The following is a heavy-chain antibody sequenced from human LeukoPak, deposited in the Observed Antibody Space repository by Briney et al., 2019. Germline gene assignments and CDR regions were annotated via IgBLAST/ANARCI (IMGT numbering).Heavy chain of an antibody. J-gene: IGHJ6*02. CDR1: GYTFTSYD. Sequence: GASVKVSCKASGYTFTSYDINWVRLATGQGLEWMGWMNPNSGNTGYAQKFQGRVTMTRNTSISTAYMELSSLRSEDTAVYYCARANIDDYGDYGMDVWGQGTTVTVSS. D-gene: IGHD4-17*01. V-gene: IGHV1-8*01. CDR2: MNPNSGNT. CDR3: ARANIDDYGDYGMDV.